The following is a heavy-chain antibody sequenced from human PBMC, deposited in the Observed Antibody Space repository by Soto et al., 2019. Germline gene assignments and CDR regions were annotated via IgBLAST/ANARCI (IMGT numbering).Heavy chain of an antibody. V-gene: IGHV1-24*01. J-gene: IGHJ4*02. D-gene: IGHD3-22*01. CDR3: ATGVGVVVITYFDY. CDR2: FDPEDGET. CDR1: GYTLTELS. Sequence: ASVKVSCKVSGYTLTELSMHWVRQAPGKGLEWMGGFDPEDGETIYAQKFQGRVTMTEDTSTDTAYMELSSLRSEDTAVYYCATGVGVVVITYFDYWGQGTLVTVSS.